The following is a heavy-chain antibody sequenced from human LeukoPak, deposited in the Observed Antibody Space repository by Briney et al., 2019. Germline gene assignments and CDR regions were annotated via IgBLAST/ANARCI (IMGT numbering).Heavy chain of an antibody. CDR2: IIPILGIA. Sequence: SVKVSCKASGGTFSSYAISWVRQAPGQGLEWMGRIIPILGIANYAQKFQGRVTITADKSTSTAYVELSSLRSEDTAVYYCARDSSGWYRISDYWGQGTLVTVSS. V-gene: IGHV1-69*04. CDR1: GGTFSSYA. D-gene: IGHD6-19*01. J-gene: IGHJ4*02. CDR3: ARDSSGWYRISDY.